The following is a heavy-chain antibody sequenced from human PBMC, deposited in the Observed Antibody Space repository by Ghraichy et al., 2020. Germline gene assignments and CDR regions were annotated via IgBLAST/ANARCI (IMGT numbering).Heavy chain of an antibody. J-gene: IGHJ6*02. V-gene: IGHV3-30*18. CDR3: AKERDTSGYYSFRGDYYGMDV. Sequence: GGSLRLSCAASGFTFSRYGLPWVRQAPGKGLEWVAVISYDGNNKYHADSVKGRFTISRDNSKNTLYLQMNSLRGEDTAVYYCAKERDTSGYYSFRGDYYGMDVWAQGTTVTVSS. D-gene: IGHD3-22*01. CDR2: ISYDGNNK. CDR1: GFTFSRYG.